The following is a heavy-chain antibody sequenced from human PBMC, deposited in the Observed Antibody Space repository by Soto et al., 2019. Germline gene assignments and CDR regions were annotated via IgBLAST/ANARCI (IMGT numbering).Heavy chain of an antibody. CDR1: GYTFTSYD. CDR3: AMLPGSGAGTLLDY. D-gene: IGHD6-19*01. CDR2: MNPNSGNT. J-gene: IGHJ4*02. Sequence: GASVKVSCKASGYTFTSYDINWVRQATGQGLEWMGWMNPNSGNTGYAQKFQGRVTMTRNTSISTAYMELSSLRSEDTAVYYCAMLPGSGAGTLLDYWGQGTLVTVSS. V-gene: IGHV1-8*01.